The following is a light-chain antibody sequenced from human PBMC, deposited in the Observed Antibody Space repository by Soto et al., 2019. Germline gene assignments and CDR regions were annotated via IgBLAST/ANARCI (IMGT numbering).Light chain of an antibody. CDR1: RNIDIY. CDR3: QQRSNWSPPFT. Sequence: EVVLTQSPATLSLSPGETATLSCRASRNIDIYVAWYQQRPGQAPRLLLYDAFQRAAGIPARFSGSGSGTDFTLTINSLEPEDFAIYYCQQRSNWSPPFTFGQGTKLEI. V-gene: IGKV3-11*01. J-gene: IGKJ2*01. CDR2: DAF.